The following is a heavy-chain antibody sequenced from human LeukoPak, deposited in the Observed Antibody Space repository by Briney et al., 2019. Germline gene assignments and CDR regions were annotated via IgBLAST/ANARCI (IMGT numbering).Heavy chain of an antibody. J-gene: IGHJ4*02. D-gene: IGHD6-19*01. CDR2: INQGGSEK. CDR1: RLTFSNYW. Sequence: GGSLRLFCAAARLTFSNYWMSWVRERPGKGLERVANINQGGSEKYYLNSVKGRFTISRATAKNSLYLQMNSLRADDTAIYYCVRDGSGYDYWGQGTLVTVSS. CDR3: VRDGSGYDY. V-gene: IGHV3-7*05.